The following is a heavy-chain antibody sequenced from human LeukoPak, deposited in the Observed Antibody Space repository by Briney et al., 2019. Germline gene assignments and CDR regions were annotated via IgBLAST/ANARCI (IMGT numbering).Heavy chain of an antibody. CDR2: FSGSGGST. J-gene: IGHJ6*03. V-gene: IGHV3-23*01. CDR3: ARSELGYNYHYMDV. CDR1: GFTFTSYA. D-gene: IGHD3-10*01. Sequence: GGSLSLSCAASGFTFTSYAMSWFRQAPGKGLEWVSTFSGSGGSTHYADSVKGRFTISRDNSKNTLYLQMNSLRAEDTAVYYCARSELGYNYHYMDVWGKGTTVTISS.